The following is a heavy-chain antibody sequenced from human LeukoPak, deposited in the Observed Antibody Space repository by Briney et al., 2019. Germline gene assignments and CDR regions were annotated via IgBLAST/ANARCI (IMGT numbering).Heavy chain of an antibody. J-gene: IGHJ4*02. V-gene: IGHV3-30-3*01. CDR3: ATEMSRASAYDYVWGSYRDY. CDR1: GFTFSSYA. CDR2: ISYDGSNK. Sequence: GGSLRLSCAASGFTFSSYAMHWVRQAPGKGLEWVAVISYDGSNKYYADSVKGRFTISRDNAKNSLYLQMNSLRAEDTAVYYCATEMSRASAYDYVWGSYRDYWGQGTLVTVSS. D-gene: IGHD3-16*02.